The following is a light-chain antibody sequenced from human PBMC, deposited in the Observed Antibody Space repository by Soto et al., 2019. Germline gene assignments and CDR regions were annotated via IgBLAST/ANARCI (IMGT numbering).Light chain of an antibody. J-gene: IGKJ2*01. CDR1: QSVSGSY. V-gene: IGKV3-20*01. Sequence: EIVLTQSPGTLSLSPGERATLSCRASQSVSGSYLAWYQQKPGQSPRLLIYGSSDRATGIPDRFSGSGSGTAFTLPISRVEPEDVAVYYCQQYAGSPPYTFGQGTKLEIK. CDR3: QQYAGSPPYT. CDR2: GSS.